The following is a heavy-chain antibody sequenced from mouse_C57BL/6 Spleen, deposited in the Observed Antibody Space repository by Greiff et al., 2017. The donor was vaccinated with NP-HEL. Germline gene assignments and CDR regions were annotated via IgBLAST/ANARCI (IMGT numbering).Heavy chain of an antibody. CDR1: GYSITSGYY. D-gene: IGHD1-1*01. J-gene: IGHJ3*01. Sequence: VQLKESGPGLVKPSQSLSLTCSVTGYSITSGYYWNWIRQFPGNKLEWMGYISYDGSNNYNPSLKNRISITRDTSKNQIFLKLNSVTTEDTATYYSARGGDYYGSRGWFAYWGQGTLVTVSA. V-gene: IGHV3-6*01. CDR3: ARGGDYYGSRGWFAY. CDR2: ISYDGSN.